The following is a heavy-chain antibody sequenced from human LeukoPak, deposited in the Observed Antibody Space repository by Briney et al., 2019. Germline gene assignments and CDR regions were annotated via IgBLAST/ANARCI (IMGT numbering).Heavy chain of an antibody. D-gene: IGHD6-19*01. V-gene: IGHV3-7*01. CDR1: GFTFSTYW. CDR3: ARDPSAVAGTMIDY. CDR2: IKEDGSAK. J-gene: IGHJ4*02. Sequence: PGGSLRLSCAASGFTFSTYWMSWVRQAPGKGLEWVANIKEDGSAKYYVDSVKGRFTISRDNAKNSLYLQMNSLRAEDTAVYYCARDPSAVAGTMIDYWGQGTLVTVSS.